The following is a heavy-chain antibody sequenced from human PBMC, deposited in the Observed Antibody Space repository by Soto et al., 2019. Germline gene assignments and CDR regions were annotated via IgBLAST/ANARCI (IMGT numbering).Heavy chain of an antibody. V-gene: IGHV3-23*01. D-gene: IGHD1-26*01. CDR2: ISGSGGST. CDR1: GFTFSNYA. Sequence: LRLSCSASGFTFSNYAMSWVRQIPGKGLEWVSAISGSGGSTYYEDSVKGRFTISRDNSKSTLYLQMNSLRVDDTAVYYCAKGSPYTGTYFHPWGQGTLVTVSS. CDR3: AKGSPYTGTYFHP. J-gene: IGHJ5*02.